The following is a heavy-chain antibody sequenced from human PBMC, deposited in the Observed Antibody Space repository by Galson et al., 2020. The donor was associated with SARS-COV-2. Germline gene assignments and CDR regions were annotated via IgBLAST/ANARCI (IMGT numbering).Heavy chain of an antibody. CDR1: GYTLTELS. D-gene: IGHD7-27*01. Sequence: ASVKVSCKVSGYTLTELSMHWVRQAPGKGLEWMGGFDPEDGETIYAQKFQGRVTMTEDTSTDTAYMELSSLRSEDTAVYYCATGSLWGRDNWFDPWGQGTLVTVSS. CDR2: FDPEDGET. V-gene: IGHV1-24*01. CDR3: ATGSLWGRDNWFDP. J-gene: IGHJ5*02.